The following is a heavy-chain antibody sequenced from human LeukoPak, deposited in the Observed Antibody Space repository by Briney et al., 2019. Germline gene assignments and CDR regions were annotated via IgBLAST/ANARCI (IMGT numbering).Heavy chain of an antibody. V-gene: IGHV3-53*01. Sequence: GESLRLSCAVSGFTVSSNYMGWVRQAPGKGLEWVSAIHSGGSTYYADSVKGRFTISRDNSKNTLYLQMNSLTVEDTAVYYCALDCCTGSRFDHWGQGTLVIVSS. CDR2: IHSGGST. D-gene: IGHD2-8*02. CDR1: GFTVSSNY. CDR3: ALDCCTGSRFDH. J-gene: IGHJ4*02.